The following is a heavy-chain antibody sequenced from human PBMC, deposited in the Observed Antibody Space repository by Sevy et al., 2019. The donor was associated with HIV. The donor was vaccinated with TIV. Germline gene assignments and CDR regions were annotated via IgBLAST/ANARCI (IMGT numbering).Heavy chain of an antibody. V-gene: IGHV3-23*01. Sequence: GGSLRLSCAASGFTFSTYAMNWVRQAPAKGLEWVSVISASGGSTDYADSVKGRFTISRDNSKSTLYLQMNSLRAEDTAIYYCARVYDYWSGYFDYWGQGTLVTVSS. CDR1: GFTFSTYA. CDR3: ARVYDYWSGYFDY. D-gene: IGHD3-3*01. J-gene: IGHJ4*02. CDR2: ISASGGST.